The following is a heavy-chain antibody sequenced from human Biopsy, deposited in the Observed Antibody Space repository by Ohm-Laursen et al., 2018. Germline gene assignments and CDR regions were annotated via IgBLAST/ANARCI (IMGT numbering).Heavy chain of an antibody. J-gene: IGHJ4*02. CDR2: ISSSGATI. V-gene: IGHV3-11*01. Sequence: SLRFSCAASGFTFSDHHMAWVRQAPGKGLEWLSYISSSGATIKYADSVKGRFTISRDNAKNSLYLRMNSLGAEDTAVYFCARARDDFVVVPAAFFDFWGQGTLVTVSS. CDR3: ARARDDFVVVPAAFFDF. CDR1: GFTFSDHH. D-gene: IGHD2-15*01.